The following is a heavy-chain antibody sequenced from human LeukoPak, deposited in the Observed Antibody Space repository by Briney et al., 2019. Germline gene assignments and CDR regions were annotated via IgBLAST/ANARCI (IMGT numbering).Heavy chain of an antibody. D-gene: IGHD6-13*01. V-gene: IGHV5-51*01. CDR2: IYPGDSDT. J-gene: IGHJ1*01. Sequence: GESLKISCKGSGYSFTNYWIAWVRQMPGKGLEWMGIIYPGDSDTRYSPSFQGQVTISADKSISTAYLQWSSLKASDTATYYCARRAATGHASEYFQHWGQGTLVTVSS. CDR1: GYSFTNYW. CDR3: ARRAATGHASEYFQH.